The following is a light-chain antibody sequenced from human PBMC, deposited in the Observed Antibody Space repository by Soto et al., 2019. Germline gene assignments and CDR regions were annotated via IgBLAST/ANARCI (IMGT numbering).Light chain of an antibody. J-gene: IGKJ2*01. CDR3: QQSYRTPYT. V-gene: IGKV1-39*01. CDR1: QSISSY. Sequence: DNPMSQSPSSLSASVGDRVAITCRASQSISSYLNWYQEKPGKAPNLLIYAAASLQSGVPSRFSGSGSGTDFTLTISSLQPEDFATYYCQQSYRTPYTFGQGTKLEIK. CDR2: AAA.